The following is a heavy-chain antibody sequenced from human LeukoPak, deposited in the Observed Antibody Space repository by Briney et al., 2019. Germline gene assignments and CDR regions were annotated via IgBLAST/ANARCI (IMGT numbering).Heavy chain of an antibody. CDR3: VKGLVLADDYFDP. J-gene: IGHJ5*02. V-gene: IGHV3-64D*09. CDR2: ISNNADRT. Sequence: PGGSLRLSCSASGFTSSSDAMHWVRQAPGKGLEYVSGISNNADRTYYADSVKGRFTISRDNSKNTLYLQMSSLRPEDTAVYYCVKGLVLADDYFDPWGQGTLVTVSS. D-gene: IGHD3-16*01. CDR1: GFTSSSDA.